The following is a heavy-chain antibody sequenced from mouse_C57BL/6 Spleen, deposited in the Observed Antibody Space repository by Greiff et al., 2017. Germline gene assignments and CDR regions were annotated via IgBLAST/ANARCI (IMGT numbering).Heavy chain of an antibody. CDR1: GYTFTDHT. Sequence: VQLQESDAELVKPGASVKISCKVSGYTFTDHTIHWMKQRPEQGLEWIGYIYPSDGSTKYNEKFKGKATLTADKSSSTAYMQLNSLTSEDSAVYFCARGNYDDYWYFDVWGTGTTVTVSS. J-gene: IGHJ1*03. D-gene: IGHD2-4*01. CDR2: IYPSDGST. V-gene: IGHV1-78*01. CDR3: ARGNYDDYWYFDV.